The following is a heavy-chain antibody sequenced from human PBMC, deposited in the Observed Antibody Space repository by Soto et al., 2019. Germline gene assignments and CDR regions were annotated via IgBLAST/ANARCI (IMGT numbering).Heavy chain of an antibody. CDR3: ARGYTGYCSGGTCYWFDP. D-gene: IGHD2-15*01. CDR2: ISSSASHI. Sequence: EVQLVESGGGLVKPGGPLRLSCAASGFSFSSYSMNWVRQAPGKGLEWVSSISSSASHINYADSVKGRFTISRDNAKKSLYLQMNSRRAEDTAFYYCARGYTGYCSGGTCYWFDPWGQGTLVTVSS. V-gene: IGHV3-21*01. J-gene: IGHJ5*02. CDR1: GFSFSSYS.